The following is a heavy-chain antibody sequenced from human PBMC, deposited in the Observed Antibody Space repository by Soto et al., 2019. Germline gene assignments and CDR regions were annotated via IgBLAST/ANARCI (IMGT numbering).Heavy chain of an antibody. CDR2: IHYSGST. Sequence: VQLQESGPGLVKPSETLSLTCTVSGGSISGYYWSWIRQSPGKGLEWIGYIHYSGSTNYNPSLKCRVTLSVDTSKNQLSLKLSSVTAADTAVYYCARGSAAGTKSPFDYWGQGTLVTVSS. V-gene: IGHV4-59*01. J-gene: IGHJ4*02. CDR1: GGSISGYY. D-gene: IGHD6-13*01. CDR3: ARGSAAGTKSPFDY.